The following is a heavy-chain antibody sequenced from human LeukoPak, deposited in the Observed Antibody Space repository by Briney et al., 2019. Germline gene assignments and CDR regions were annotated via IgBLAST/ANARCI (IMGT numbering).Heavy chain of an antibody. CDR1: GGTFSNFA. CDR2: IIPIVDVT. D-gene: IGHD3-10*01. CDR3: AREMGDREFYFDY. J-gene: IGHJ4*02. Sequence: SVKVSCXASGGTFSNFAFSWVRQAPGQGLQWVGRIIPIVDVTSYAQNFKGRVTITADESTTTAYMELSSLRSEDTAVYYCAREMGDREFYFDYWGQGTQVTVSS. V-gene: IGHV1-69*04.